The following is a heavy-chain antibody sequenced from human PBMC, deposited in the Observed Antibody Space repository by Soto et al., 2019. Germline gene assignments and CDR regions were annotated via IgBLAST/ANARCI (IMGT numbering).Heavy chain of an antibody. CDR3: ARGHHGPYYYGMDV. V-gene: IGHV3-53*01. Sequence: EVQLVESGGGLIQPGGSLRLSCAASGFTVSSNYMSGVRQAPGKGLEWVSVIYSGGSTYYADAVKGRFTISRDNSKNTLYLQMNSLRAEDTAVYYCARGHHGPYYYGMDVWGQGTTVTVSS. J-gene: IGHJ6*02. CDR1: GFTVSSNY. CDR2: IYSGGST.